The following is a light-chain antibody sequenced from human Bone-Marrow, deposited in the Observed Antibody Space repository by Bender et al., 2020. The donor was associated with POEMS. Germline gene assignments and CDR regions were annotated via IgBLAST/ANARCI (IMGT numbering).Light chain of an antibody. CDR2: DDS. J-gene: IGLJ2*01. Sequence: SYELTQPPSVSVSPGQTARITCSGDVLPKQYVYWYQQKPGQAPVLVVHDDSDRPSGIPERFSGSNSGNTATLTISRVEAGDEADYYCQVWDSSSDHVAFGGGTKLTVL. CDR1: VLPKQY. CDR3: QVWDSSSDHVA. V-gene: IGLV3-21*02.